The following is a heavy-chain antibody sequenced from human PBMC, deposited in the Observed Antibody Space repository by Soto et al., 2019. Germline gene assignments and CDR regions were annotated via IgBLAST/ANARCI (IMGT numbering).Heavy chain of an antibody. Sequence: GASVKVSCKASGGTFSSYTINWVRQAPGQGLEWMGSIFPLTDIPDYAQNFQARLTISADKSTSTAYMELSSLTSDDTAMYFCARGPLVVLNYFESWGQGTLVTVSS. V-gene: IGHV1-69*02. J-gene: IGHJ4*02. CDR3: ARGPLVVLNYFES. CDR1: GGTFSSYT. CDR2: IFPLTDIP.